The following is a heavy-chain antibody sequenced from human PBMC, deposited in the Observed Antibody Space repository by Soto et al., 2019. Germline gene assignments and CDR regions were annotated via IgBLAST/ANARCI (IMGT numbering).Heavy chain of an antibody. D-gene: IGHD3-10*01. CDR2: INPSGDST. CDR1: GYTFSSFY. CDR3: ARDWEFGY. J-gene: IGHJ4*02. V-gene: IGHV1-46*01. Sequence: GASVKVSCKASGYTFSSFYMHWVRQAPGQGLEWMGVINPSGDSTTYAQRFQGRLSMTRDTSTSTLYMGLSSLRSEDTAVYYCARDWEFGYWGQGTLVTVSS.